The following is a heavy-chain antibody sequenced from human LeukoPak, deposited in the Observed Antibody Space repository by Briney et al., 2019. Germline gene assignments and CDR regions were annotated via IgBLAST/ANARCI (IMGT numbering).Heavy chain of an antibody. Sequence: GRSLRLSCAASGFTFSSYTMDWVRQAPGKGLEWVSSISSSSDYIFYADSVKGRFTISRDNAQNSLYQQMNSLRVEDTAAYYCASGHYDYVWGSISPTNYFDNWGQGTLVTVSS. CDR1: GFTFSSYT. CDR2: ISSSSDYI. V-gene: IGHV3-21*01. CDR3: ASGHYDYVWGSISPTNYFDN. D-gene: IGHD3-16*01. J-gene: IGHJ4*02.